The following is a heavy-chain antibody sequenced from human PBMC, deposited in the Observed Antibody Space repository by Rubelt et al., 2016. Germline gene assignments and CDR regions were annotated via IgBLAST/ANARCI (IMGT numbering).Heavy chain of an antibody. CDR3: ARADYYDSSGYHNWFDP. CDR1: GGSISSYY. CDR2: IYYSGST. J-gene: IGHJ5*02. V-gene: IGHV4-59*12. Sequence: QVQLQESGPGLVKPSETLSLTCTVSGGSISSYYWSWIRQPPGKGLEWIGYIYYSGSTYYNPSLKSRVTISVETSKNQFSLKRSSVTAADTAVYYCARADYYDSSGYHNWFDPGGQGTLVTVSS. D-gene: IGHD3-22*01.